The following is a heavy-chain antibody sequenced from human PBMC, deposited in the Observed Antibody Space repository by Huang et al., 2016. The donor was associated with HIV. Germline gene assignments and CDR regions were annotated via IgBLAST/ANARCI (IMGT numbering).Heavy chain of an antibody. CDR2: INPCGNT. Sequence: QVQLQQWGAGLLKPSETLSLTCAVYGGSISGFYWTWIRQPPGKGLEWLGEINPCGNTNYNPSLKSRVTISEDTSKNQFSLKLISVTAADTAVYYCARVEYAYGSRRLLYWGQGTLVTVS. J-gene: IGHJ4*02. D-gene: IGHD2-8*01. V-gene: IGHV4-34*01. CDR1: GGSISGFY. CDR3: ARVEYAYGSRRLLY.